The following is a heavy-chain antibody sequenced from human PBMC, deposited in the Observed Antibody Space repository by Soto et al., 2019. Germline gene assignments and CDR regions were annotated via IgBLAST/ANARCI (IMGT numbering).Heavy chain of an antibody. CDR1: GVSIISYY. CDR3: ARHNYGSGSTYFDY. CDR2: IYYSGST. D-gene: IGHD3-10*01. J-gene: IGHJ4*02. Sequence: SETLSLTCTVSGVSIISYYWILIRQPPGKGLEWIGYIYYSGSTNYNPSLKSRVTISADTSKNQFSLKLNSMTAADTAVYYCARHNYGSGSTYFDYWGQGTLLTVSS. V-gene: IGHV4-59*08.